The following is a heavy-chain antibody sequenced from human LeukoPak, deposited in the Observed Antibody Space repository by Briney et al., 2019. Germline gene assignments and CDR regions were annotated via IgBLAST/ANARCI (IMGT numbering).Heavy chain of an antibody. CDR3: TRSGFGGGVHFDY. Sequence: ASVKVSCKASGYTFTGNHVHWVRQAPGQGLEWMGWMNPNSGDTGYVEKFQGRVTMTRDTSMNTAYMELSSLRSEDTAVYYCTRSGFGGGVHFDYWGQGTPVTVSS. D-gene: IGHD3-16*01. CDR1: GYTFTGNH. V-gene: IGHV1-8*02. J-gene: IGHJ4*02. CDR2: MNPNSGDT.